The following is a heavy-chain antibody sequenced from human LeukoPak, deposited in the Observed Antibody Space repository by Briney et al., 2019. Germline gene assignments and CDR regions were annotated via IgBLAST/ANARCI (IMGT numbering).Heavy chain of an antibody. CDR2: IYTSGST. V-gene: IGHV4-4*09. CDR3: ARRRHNFDFYDV. CDR1: GGSISSYY. Sequence: SETLSLTCTVSGGSISSYYWSWIRQPPGKGLEWIGYIYTSGSTNYNPSPKSRVTISVDTSKNQFSLDLRSATAADTAVYYCARRRHNFDFYDVWGQGTRVTVSS. D-gene: IGHD3/OR15-3a*01. J-gene: IGHJ3*01.